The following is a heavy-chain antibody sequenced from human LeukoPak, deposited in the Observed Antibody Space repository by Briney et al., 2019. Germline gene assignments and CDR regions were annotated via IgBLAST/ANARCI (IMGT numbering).Heavy chain of an antibody. V-gene: IGHV4-31*03. Sequence: SETLPLTCSVSGGSVSSGGNYWTWIRQRPGKGLQWIGYIYDSGSTYYNPSLKSRGTISADTSKNQFSLRLDSLTAADTAVYYCARDGGYGGNFDYWGRGTLVIVSS. CDR2: IYDSGST. CDR3: ARDGGYGGNFDY. D-gene: IGHD4-23*01. CDR1: GGSVSSGGNY. J-gene: IGHJ4*02.